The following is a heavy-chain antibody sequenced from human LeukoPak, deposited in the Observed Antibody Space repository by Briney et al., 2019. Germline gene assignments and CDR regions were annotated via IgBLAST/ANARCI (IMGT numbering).Heavy chain of an antibody. D-gene: IGHD3-10*01. J-gene: IGHJ4*02. CDR1: GFTFSSYA. Sequence: QPGRSLRLSCAASGFTFSSYAMSWVRQAPGKGLEWVSGISGSGDSTYYADSVKGRFAISRDNSKNTLYLQMNSLRADDTAVYYCAKVPASGTSYKGFDSWGQGTLVTVSS. CDR3: AKVPASGTSYKGFDS. V-gene: IGHV3-23*01. CDR2: ISGSGDST.